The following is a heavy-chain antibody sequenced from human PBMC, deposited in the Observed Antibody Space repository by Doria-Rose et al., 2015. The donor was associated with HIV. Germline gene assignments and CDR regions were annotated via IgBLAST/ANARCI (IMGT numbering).Heavy chain of an antibody. CDR3: TKSYNNFWSGSSYDY. CDR1: GFTFADSA. Sequence: PWRSLRLSCRVFGFTFADSAINWVRQAPGKGLEWLGFIRSKAYGGTTEYAASLKDRFTISRDDSNTIAYLHMNSLKTEDTAVYFCTKSYNNFWSGSSYDYWGPGTLVTVSS. CDR2: IRSKAYGGTT. D-gene: IGHD3-3*01. V-gene: IGHV3-49*04. J-gene: IGHJ4*02.